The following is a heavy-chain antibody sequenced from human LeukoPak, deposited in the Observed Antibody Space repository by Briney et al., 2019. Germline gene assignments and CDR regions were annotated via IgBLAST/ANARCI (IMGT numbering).Heavy chain of an antibody. D-gene: IGHD6-13*01. CDR1: GFTVSSNY. Sequence: GGSLRLSCAASGFTVSSNYMSWVRQAPGKGLEWVSVIYSGGSTYYTDSVKGRFTISRDNSNNTLYLQMNSLRAEDTAVYYCAKATFASSWNLYFDYWGQGTLVTVSS. CDR3: AKATFASSWNLYFDY. CDR2: IYSGGST. J-gene: IGHJ4*02. V-gene: IGHV3-53*01.